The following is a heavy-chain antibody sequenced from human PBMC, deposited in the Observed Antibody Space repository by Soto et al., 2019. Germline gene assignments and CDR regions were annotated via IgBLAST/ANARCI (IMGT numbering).Heavy chain of an antibody. V-gene: IGHV1-18*01. CDR3: ARSPRIAVAGIGAFDI. Sequence: GASVKVSCKASGYTFTSYGISWVRQAPGQGLEWMGWISAYNGNTNYAQKLQGRVTMTTDTSTSTAYMELRSLRSDDTAVYYCARSPRIAVAGIGAFDIRGQGTMVTVSS. J-gene: IGHJ3*02. D-gene: IGHD6-19*01. CDR2: ISAYNGNT. CDR1: GYTFTSYG.